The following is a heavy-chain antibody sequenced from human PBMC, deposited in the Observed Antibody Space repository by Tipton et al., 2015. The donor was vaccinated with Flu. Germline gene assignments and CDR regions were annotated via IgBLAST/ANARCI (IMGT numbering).Heavy chain of an antibody. D-gene: IGHD1-26*01. V-gene: IGHV3-7*01. Sequence: SLRLSCAASGFTFSNYWLSWVRQAPGKGLEWVANIKQDGGVKYHVDSVKGRFTISRDNAKNSLYLQMNSLRAEDTAVYYCARGGANYFWGQGTLVTVSS. CDR3: ARGGANYF. CDR2: IKQDGGVK. CDR1: GFTFSNYW. J-gene: IGHJ4*02.